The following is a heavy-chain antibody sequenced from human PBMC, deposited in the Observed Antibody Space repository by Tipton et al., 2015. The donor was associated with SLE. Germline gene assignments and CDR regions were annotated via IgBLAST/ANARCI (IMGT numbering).Heavy chain of an antibody. CDR3: ARWGRYCSGGSGYYFDS. CDR2: ISSSGSTI. J-gene: IGHJ4*02. Sequence: SLRLSCAASGFTFSSYEMNWVRQAPGKGLEWVSYISSSGSTIYYADSVKGRFTISRDNAKNSLYLQMNSLRAEDTAVYYCARWGRYCSGGSGYYFDSWGQGPLVPVSS. CDR1: GFTFSSYE. D-gene: IGHD2-15*01. V-gene: IGHV3-48*03.